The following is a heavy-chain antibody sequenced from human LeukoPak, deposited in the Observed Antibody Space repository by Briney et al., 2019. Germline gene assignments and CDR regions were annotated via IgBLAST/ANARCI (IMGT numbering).Heavy chain of an antibody. CDR2: IYYSAST. J-gene: IGHJ4*02. D-gene: IGHD2-15*01. V-gene: IGHV4-31*03. Sequence: SQTLSLTCTVSGGSINNDNNYWSCISQHPGKGLECLGYIYYSASTYYNPSLKSRVTILVDTSKNQFSLNLRSVTAADTAVYDCARTGYGSGGGCRYNYLDYWGQGALVTVSS. CDR1: GGSINNDNNY. CDR3: ARTGYGSGGGCRYNYLDY.